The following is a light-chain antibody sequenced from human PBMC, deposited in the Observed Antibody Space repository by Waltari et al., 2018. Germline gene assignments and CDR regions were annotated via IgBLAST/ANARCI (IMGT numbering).Light chain of an antibody. J-gene: IGKJ1*01. CDR2: QAS. CDR3: QQYQVYPPT. CDR1: QSISKW. Sequence: DIQVTQSPSTLSASGRDRVTITCRASQSISKWLAWYQQTPGKAPKVLIYQASSLQSGVSSRFSGSGSGTDFSLTINSLQPDDFATYFCQQYQVYPPTFGQGTKV. V-gene: IGKV1-5*01.